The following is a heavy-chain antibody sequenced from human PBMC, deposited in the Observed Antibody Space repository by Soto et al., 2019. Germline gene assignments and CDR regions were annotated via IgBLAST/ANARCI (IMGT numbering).Heavy chain of an antibody. V-gene: IGHV4-38-2*02. CDR1: GYSISSGYY. J-gene: IGHJ6*02. Sequence: SETLSLTCAVSGYSISSGYYWGWIRQPPGKGLEWIGSIYHSGSTYYNPSLKSRVTISVDTSKNQVSLKLSSVTAADTAVYYCAREGSSGWWGGAYDYYGMDVWGQGTTVTVSS. CDR2: IYHSGST. CDR3: AREGSSGWWGGAYDYYGMDV. D-gene: IGHD6-19*01.